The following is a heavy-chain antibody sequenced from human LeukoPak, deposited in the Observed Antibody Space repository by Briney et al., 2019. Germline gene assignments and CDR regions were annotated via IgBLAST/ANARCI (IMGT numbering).Heavy chain of an antibody. Sequence: ASVKVSCKASGYTFTSYGISWVRQAPGQGLEWMGWISAYNGNTNYAQKLQGRVTMTTDTSTSTAYMELRSLRSDDTAAYYCARDRLVVVAATPVDAFDIWGQGTMVTVSS. CDR1: GYTFTSYG. J-gene: IGHJ3*02. CDR2: ISAYNGNT. CDR3: ARDRLVVVAATPVDAFDI. D-gene: IGHD2-15*01. V-gene: IGHV1-18*01.